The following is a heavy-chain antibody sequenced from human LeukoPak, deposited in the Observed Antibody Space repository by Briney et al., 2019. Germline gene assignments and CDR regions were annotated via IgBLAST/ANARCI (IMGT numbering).Heavy chain of an antibody. D-gene: IGHD1-1*01. CDR1: GGSITNSY. J-gene: IGHJ3*02. CDR3: ARDPLSTNDFDI. Sequence: PSETLSLTCTVSGGSITNSYWNWIRQSPGKGLEWIGYINYSGSTNYNPSLRSRVTISVDTSKNQFSLKLSSVTAADTAVYFCARDPLSTNDFDIWGQGTMVTVSS. CDR2: INYSGST. V-gene: IGHV4-59*01.